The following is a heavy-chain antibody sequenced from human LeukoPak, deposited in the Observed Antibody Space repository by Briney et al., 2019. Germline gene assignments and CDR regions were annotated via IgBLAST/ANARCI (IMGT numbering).Heavy chain of an antibody. Sequence: PSETLSLTCTVSGGSISSYYWSWIRQPPGKGLEWIGYIYYSGSTNYNPSLKSRVTISVDTSKNQFSLKLSSVTAADTAVYYCARAHNPLPYYMDVWGKGTTATVSS. V-gene: IGHV4-59*01. CDR2: IYYSGST. J-gene: IGHJ6*03. D-gene: IGHD1-14*01. CDR1: GGSISSYY. CDR3: ARAHNPLPYYMDV.